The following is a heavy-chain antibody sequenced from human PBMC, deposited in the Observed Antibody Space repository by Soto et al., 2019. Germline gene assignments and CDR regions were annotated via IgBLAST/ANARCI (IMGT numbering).Heavy chain of an antibody. J-gene: IGHJ4*02. CDR2: VYHSGTT. CDR1: GDSITPTYW. Sequence: PSETLSLTCAVSGDSITPTYWWSWVRQSPGKGLEWIGEVYHSGTTNYNPSLKSRVCISVDKSRNQFSLRLNSVTAADTAFYLCARRFAWQLPFDAWGQGTLVTVSS. D-gene: IGHD6-6*01. CDR3: ARRFAWQLPFDA. V-gene: IGHV4-4*02.